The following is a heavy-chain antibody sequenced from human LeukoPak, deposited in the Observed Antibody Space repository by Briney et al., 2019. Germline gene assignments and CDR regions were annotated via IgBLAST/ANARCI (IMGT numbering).Heavy chain of an antibody. CDR1: GGSISSGSYY. D-gene: IGHD3-3*01. J-gene: IGHJ4*02. CDR3: ARLRFLEWDGYYFDY. Sequence: PSETLSLTCTVSGGSISSGSYYWSWIRQPAGKGLEWIGRIYTSGSTNYNPSLKSRVTISVDTSKNQFSLKLSSVTAADTAVYYCARLRFLEWDGYYFDYWGQGTLVTVSS. CDR2: IYTSGST. V-gene: IGHV4-61*02.